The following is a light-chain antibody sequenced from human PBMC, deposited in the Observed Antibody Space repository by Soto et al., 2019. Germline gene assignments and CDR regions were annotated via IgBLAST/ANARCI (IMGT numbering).Light chain of an antibody. CDR1: SGHSSYA. CDR3: QTWDTGARVV. Sequence: QLVLTQSPSASASLGASVKLTCTLSSGHSSYAIAWHQQQPETGPRYLMKLSSDGSHSKGDGIPDRFSGSSSGAERYLTISSLQSEAEADYYCQTWDTGARVVFGGGTKLTVL. V-gene: IGLV4-69*01. CDR2: LSSDGSH. J-gene: IGLJ2*01.